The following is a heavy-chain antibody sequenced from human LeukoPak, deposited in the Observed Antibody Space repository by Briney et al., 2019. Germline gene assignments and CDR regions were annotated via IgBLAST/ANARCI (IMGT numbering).Heavy chain of an antibody. D-gene: IGHD4-17*01. J-gene: IGHJ4*02. V-gene: IGHV4-39*01. CDR3: ARQNLDYGDYLPDY. CDR1: GGSISSRGYY. Sequence: SETLSLTCTVSGGSISSRGYYWGWIRQPPGKGLAWIGSIYYSGSTYYNPSLKSRVTISVDTSKNQFSLKLSSVTAADTAVHYCARQNLDYGDYLPDYWGQGTLVTVSS. CDR2: IYYSGST.